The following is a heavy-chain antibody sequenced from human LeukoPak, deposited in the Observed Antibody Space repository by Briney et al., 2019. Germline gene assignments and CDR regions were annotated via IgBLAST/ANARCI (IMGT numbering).Heavy chain of an antibody. Sequence: SETLSLSCAVYGGSFSGYYWSCIREPPGKRLEWIGEINHSGSTNYNPSLKSRVTISVDTSKNQFSLKLSSVTAADTAVYYCARGPWYYFDYWGQGTLVTVSS. CDR2: INHSGST. J-gene: IGHJ4*02. CDR1: GGSFSGYY. CDR3: ARGPWYYFDY. V-gene: IGHV4-34*01.